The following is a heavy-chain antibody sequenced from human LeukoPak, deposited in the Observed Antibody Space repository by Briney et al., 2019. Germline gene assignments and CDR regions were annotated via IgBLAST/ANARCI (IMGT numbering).Heavy chain of an antibody. CDR1: GGSIGSYY. Sequence: PSETLSLTCTVSGGSIGSYYWSWIRQPPGKGLEWIGYIYYSGSTNYNPSLKSRVTISVDTSKNQFSLKLSSVTAADTAVYYCARGAGYRASDYWGQGTLVTVSS. V-gene: IGHV4-59*01. D-gene: IGHD5-24*01. J-gene: IGHJ4*02. CDR2: IYYSGST. CDR3: ARGAGYRASDY.